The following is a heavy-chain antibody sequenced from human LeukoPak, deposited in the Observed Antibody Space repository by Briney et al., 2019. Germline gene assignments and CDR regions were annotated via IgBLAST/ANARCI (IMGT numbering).Heavy chain of an antibody. CDR3: ATVAAAGPDDAFDI. CDR1: GYTFTSYG. J-gene: IGHJ3*02. D-gene: IGHD6-13*01. Sequence: ASVKVSCKASGYTFTSYGISWVRQAPGQGLGWMGWISAYNGNTNYAQKLQGRVTMTTDTSTSTAYMELRSLRSDDTAVYYCATVAAAGPDDAFDIWGQGTMVTVSS. CDR2: ISAYNGNT. V-gene: IGHV1-18*01.